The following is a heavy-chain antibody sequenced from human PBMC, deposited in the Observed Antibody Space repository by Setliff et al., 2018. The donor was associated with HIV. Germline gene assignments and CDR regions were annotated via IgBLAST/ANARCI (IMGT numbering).Heavy chain of an antibody. CDR3: ARDVYFTFSGEVIRHYLDV. V-gene: IGHV1-3*01. J-gene: IGHJ6*03. D-gene: IGHD3-3*01. Sequence: ASVKVSCKASGYTFTNYVMHWVRQAPGQRLEWMGWINAGNGNTKYSQKFQGRVTITADESTSTVHMELSSLTSEDTAVYYCARDVYFTFSGEVIRHYLDVWGKGTTVTVSS. CDR2: INAGNGNT. CDR1: GYTFTNYV.